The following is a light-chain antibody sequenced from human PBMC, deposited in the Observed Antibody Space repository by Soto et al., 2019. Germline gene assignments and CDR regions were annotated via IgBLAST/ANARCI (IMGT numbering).Light chain of an antibody. V-gene: IGKV3-15*01. CDR3: QQYNNWPRT. Sequence: IVMTQSPATLSVSPGERATLSCRASQSVSNNLAWYQQKPGQAPRLLIYGASTRATGIPARFSGSGSGTEFTLTISSLQSEDFALYYCQQYNNWPRTFGLGTKVDIK. J-gene: IGKJ1*01. CDR2: GAS. CDR1: QSVSNN.